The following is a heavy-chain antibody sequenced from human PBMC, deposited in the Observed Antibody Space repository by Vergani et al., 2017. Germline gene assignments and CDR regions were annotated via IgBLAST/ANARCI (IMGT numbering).Heavy chain of an antibody. CDR3: TTDPRLWGDGSCSWLRDHHYYGMDV. CDR1: GFSFRNAW. Sequence: EVQLVESGGGIVKPGGSLRLSCVASGFSFRNAWMNWVRRTPGKGLEWVGRIKSTFDRGTTDYAAAVKGRFTISRDDSKNTLFLQMNGLKTEDIGVYYCTTDPRLWGDGSCSWLRDHHYYGMDVWGQGTTVTVSS. D-gene: IGHD3-10*01. J-gene: IGHJ6*02. V-gene: IGHV3-15*07. CDR2: IKSTFDRGTT.